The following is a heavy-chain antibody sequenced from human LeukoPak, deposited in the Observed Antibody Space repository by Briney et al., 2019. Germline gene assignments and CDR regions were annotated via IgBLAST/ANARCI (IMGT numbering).Heavy chain of an antibody. Sequence: ASVKVSCKASGCTFTSYYMHWVRQAPGQGLEWMGIINPSGGSTSYAQKFQGRVTMTRDTSTSTVYMELSSLRSEDAAVYYCAREGGSYSYAFDIWGQGTMVTVSS. CDR3: AREGGSYSYAFDI. CDR2: INPSGGST. D-gene: IGHD1-26*01. J-gene: IGHJ3*02. CDR1: GCTFTSYY. V-gene: IGHV1-46*01.